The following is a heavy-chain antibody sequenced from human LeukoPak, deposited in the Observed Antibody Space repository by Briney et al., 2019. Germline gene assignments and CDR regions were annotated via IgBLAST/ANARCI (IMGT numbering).Heavy chain of an antibody. CDR1: GYSISSGYY. J-gene: IGHJ5*02. CDR3: ARDGYYYGSGSYYNNWFDP. D-gene: IGHD3-10*01. CDR2: IYHSGST. Sequence: SETLSLTCAVSGYSISSGYYWGWIRQPPGKGLEWIGIIYHSGSTYYNPSLKSLITITVDTSKNQFSLKLSSVTAADTAVYYCARDGYYYGSGSYYNNWFDPWGQGTLVTVSS. V-gene: IGHV4-38-2*02.